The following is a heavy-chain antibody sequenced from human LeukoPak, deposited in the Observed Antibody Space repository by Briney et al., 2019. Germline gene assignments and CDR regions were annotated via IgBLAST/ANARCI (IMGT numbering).Heavy chain of an antibody. CDR1: GFTFTSYA. Sequence: PGGSMRLSCAASGFTFTSYAMSCVRQAPGRGLEWVSAIRASGGSTNYADSVKGWFTISRDNSKNTLYLQMNSLRAEDAVVYYCAKAMTHWVFDYWGQGTLVTISS. CDR3: AKAMTHWVFDY. D-gene: IGHD6-13*01. V-gene: IGHV3-23*01. CDR2: IRASGGST. J-gene: IGHJ4*02.